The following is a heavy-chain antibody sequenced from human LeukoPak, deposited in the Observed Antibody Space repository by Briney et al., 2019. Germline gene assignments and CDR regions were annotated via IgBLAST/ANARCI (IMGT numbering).Heavy chain of an antibody. CDR3: ARDLFGGTYLGVFDY. CDR2: IHAGGTT. CDR1: GFTVSTNY. Sequence: GSLRLSCAASGFTVSTNYISWVRQAPGKGLEWVSIIHAGGTTYYADSVKGRFTISRDNSKNTLYLQMNNLRTEDTAVYYCARDLFGGTYLGVFDYWGQGTLVTVSS. J-gene: IGHJ4*02. V-gene: IGHV3-66*02. D-gene: IGHD1-26*01.